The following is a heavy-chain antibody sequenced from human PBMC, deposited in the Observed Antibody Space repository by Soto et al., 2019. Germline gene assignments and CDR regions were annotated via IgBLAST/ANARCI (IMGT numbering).Heavy chain of an antibody. J-gene: IGHJ4*02. V-gene: IGHV1-2*02. Sequence: QAQLVQSGAEVKKPGASVKVSCKTSGYTFTAYYIHWVRQAPGQGLEWVGWINPKTGDTKYAQKFQGRVTMTGDTSITTAYMELGRLRSDDTAVHYCARQLAYCGGDCYTEPIDYWGQGTLVTVSS. D-gene: IGHD2-21*02. CDR3: ARQLAYCGGDCYTEPIDY. CDR2: INPKTGDT. CDR1: GYTFTAYY.